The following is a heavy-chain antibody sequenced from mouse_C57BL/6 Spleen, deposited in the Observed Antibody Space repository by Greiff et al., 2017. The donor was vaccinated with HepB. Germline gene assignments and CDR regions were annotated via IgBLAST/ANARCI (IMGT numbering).Heavy chain of an antibody. J-gene: IGHJ2*01. Sequence: EVQVVESGGDLVKPGGSLKLSCAASGFTFSSYGMSWVRQTPDKRLEWVATISSGGSYTYYPDSVKGRFTISRDNAKNTLYLQMSSLKSEDTAMYYCARQGTGTDFDYWGQGTTLTVSS. V-gene: IGHV5-6*01. D-gene: IGHD4-1*01. CDR3: ARQGTGTDFDY. CDR2: ISSGGSYT. CDR1: GFTFSSYG.